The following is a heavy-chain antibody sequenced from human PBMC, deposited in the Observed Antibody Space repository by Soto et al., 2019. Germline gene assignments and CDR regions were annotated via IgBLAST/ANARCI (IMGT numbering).Heavy chain of an antibody. CDR3: ASMGEYSYGYGFDY. V-gene: IGHV1-69*02. CDR2: IIPILGIA. Sequence: KVSCKASGGTFSSYTISWVRQAPGQGLEWMGRIIPILGIANYAQKFQGRVTITADKSTSTAYMELSSLRSEDTAVYYCASMGEYSYGYGFDYWGQGTLVTV. D-gene: IGHD5-18*01. J-gene: IGHJ4*02. CDR1: GGTFSSYT.